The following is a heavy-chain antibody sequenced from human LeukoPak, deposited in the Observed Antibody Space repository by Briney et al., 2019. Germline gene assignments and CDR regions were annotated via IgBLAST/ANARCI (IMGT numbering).Heavy chain of an antibody. Sequence: GGSLRLSCAASGFSFSSYAMSWVRQAPGKGLDWVSAIGGTDGTTYYADSVKGRFTISRDNSKNTLYLQMNSLRAEDTAVYYCAKHWGHWGQGTLVTVSS. CDR1: GFSFSSYA. CDR2: IGGTDGTT. J-gene: IGHJ4*02. D-gene: IGHD7-27*01. V-gene: IGHV3-23*01. CDR3: AKHWGH.